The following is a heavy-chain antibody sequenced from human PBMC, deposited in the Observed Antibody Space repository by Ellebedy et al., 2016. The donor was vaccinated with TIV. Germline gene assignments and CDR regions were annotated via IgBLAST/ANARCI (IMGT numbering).Heavy chain of an antibody. CDR2: INPNSGGT. Sequence: ASVKVSCKASGYTFTGYYMHWVRQAPGQGLEWMGWINPNSGGTNYAQKFQGRVTMTRDTSISTAYMELRSLRSDDTAVHYCARESVGITAAGPDYWGQGTLVTVSS. D-gene: IGHD6-13*01. CDR1: GYTFTGYY. CDR3: ARESVGITAAGPDY. J-gene: IGHJ4*02. V-gene: IGHV1-2*02.